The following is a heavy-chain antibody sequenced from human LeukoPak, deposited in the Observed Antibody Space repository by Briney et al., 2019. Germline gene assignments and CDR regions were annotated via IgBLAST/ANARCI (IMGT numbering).Heavy chain of an antibody. D-gene: IGHD1-26*01. V-gene: IGHV4-34*01. CDR3: ARPRVGATGGDY. J-gene: IGHJ4*02. CDR1: GGSFSGYY. Sequence: PSETLSLTCAVYGGSFSGYYWSWIRQPPGKGLEWIGEINHSGSTNYNPSLKSRITISVDTSKNQFSLKLSSVTAADTAVYYCARPRVGATGGDYWGQGTLVTVSS. CDR2: INHSGST.